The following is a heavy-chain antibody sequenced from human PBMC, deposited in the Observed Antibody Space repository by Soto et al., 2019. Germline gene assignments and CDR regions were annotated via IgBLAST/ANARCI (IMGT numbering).Heavy chain of an antibody. V-gene: IGHV3-21*01. CDR1: GFTFSSYE. CDR3: ASGNGMVAPFDY. CDR2: ISSSSSYI. J-gene: IGHJ4*02. Sequence: LRLSCAASGFTFSSYEMNWVRQAPGKGLECVSSISSSSSYIYYADSVKGRFTISRDNAKNSLYLQMNSLRAEDTAVYYCASGNGMVAPFDYWGQGTLVTVSS. D-gene: IGHD1-26*01.